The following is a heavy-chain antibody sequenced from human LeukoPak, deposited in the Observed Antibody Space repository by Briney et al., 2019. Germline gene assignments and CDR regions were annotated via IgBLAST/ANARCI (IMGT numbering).Heavy chain of an antibody. V-gene: IGHV3-48*04. D-gene: IGHD3-9*01. CDR3: ARAEYYDILTGYYTIA. CDR1: GYSLSNYG. CDR2: ISSSGITI. Sequence: PGGTQRLSCAASGYSLSNYGMNWVRQAPGEGLEWVSYISSSGITIYYADSVKGRFTISRDNAKNSLYLQMNTLRAEDTAVYYCARAEYYDILTGYYTIAWGQGTLVTVSS. J-gene: IGHJ5*02.